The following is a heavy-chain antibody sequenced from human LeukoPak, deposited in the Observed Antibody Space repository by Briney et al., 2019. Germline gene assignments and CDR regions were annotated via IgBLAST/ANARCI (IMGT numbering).Heavy chain of an antibody. CDR1: GFTVSSNY. J-gene: IGHJ3*02. CDR3: ARGMYDSGGYQAAFDI. Sequence: PGGSLRLSCAASGFTVSSNYMSWVRQAPGKGLEWVSVIYSGDSTYYADSVKGRFTISRDNSKNALYLQMNSLRAEDTAVYYCARGMYDSGGYQAAFDIWGQGTMVTVSS. CDR2: IYSGDST. V-gene: IGHV3-66*01. D-gene: IGHD3-22*01.